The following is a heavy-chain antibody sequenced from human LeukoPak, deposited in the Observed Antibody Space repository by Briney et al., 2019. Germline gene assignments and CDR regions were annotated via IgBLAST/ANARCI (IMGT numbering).Heavy chain of an antibody. V-gene: IGHV3-48*01. Sequence: GGSLRLSCAASGFAFSSYSMNWVRQAPGKGLEWVSYISSSSSTIYYADSVKGRFTISRDNAKNSLYLQMNSLRAEDTAVYYCAKDPGRILRDIWGQGTMVTVSS. J-gene: IGHJ3*02. CDR2: ISSSSSTI. D-gene: IGHD2-15*01. CDR3: AKDPGRILRDI. CDR1: GFAFSSYS.